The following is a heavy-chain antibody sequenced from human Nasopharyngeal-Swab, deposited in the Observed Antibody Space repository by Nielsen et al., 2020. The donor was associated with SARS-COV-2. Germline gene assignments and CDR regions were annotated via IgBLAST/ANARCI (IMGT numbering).Heavy chain of an antibody. V-gene: IGHV1-46*01. CDR2: INPSGGST. Sequence: ASVKVSCKASGYTFTSYYMHWVRQAPGQGLEWMGIINPSGGSTSYAQKFQGRVTMTRDTSTSTVYMELSSLRSEDTAVYYCARPRYGGYVISPPNYWGQGTLVTVSS. CDR3: ARPRYGGYVISPPNY. D-gene: IGHD5-12*01. CDR1: GYTFTSYY. J-gene: IGHJ4*02.